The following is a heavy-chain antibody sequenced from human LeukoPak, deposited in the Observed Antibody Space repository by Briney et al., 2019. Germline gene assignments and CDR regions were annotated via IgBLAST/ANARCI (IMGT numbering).Heavy chain of an antibody. V-gene: IGHV3-7*01. CDR2: IKQDGSEK. CDR3: AREPGFGELSPFDY. Sequence: PGGSLRLSCAASGFTFSSYWMSWVRQAPGKGLEWVANIKQDGSEKYYVDSVKGRFTISRDNAKNSLYLQMNSLRAEDTAVYYCAREPGFGELSPFDYWGQGTLVTVSS. CDR1: GFTFSSYW. D-gene: IGHD3-10*01. J-gene: IGHJ4*02.